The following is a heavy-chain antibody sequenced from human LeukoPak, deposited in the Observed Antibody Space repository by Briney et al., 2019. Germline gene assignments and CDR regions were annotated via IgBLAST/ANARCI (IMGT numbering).Heavy chain of an antibody. CDR3: AKDDGGSVTTTDFEY. V-gene: IGHV3-23*01. D-gene: IGHD4-17*01. CDR1: GFTFSNYA. J-gene: IGHJ4*02. Sequence: GGSLRLSCAASGFTFSNYALSWVRQVPGKGLEWVSGITDSGGSTYYADSVKGRFTISRDNSKNTLYPQMNSLRAEDTAVYFCAKDDGGSVTTTDFEYWGQGTLVTVSS. CDR2: ITDSGGST.